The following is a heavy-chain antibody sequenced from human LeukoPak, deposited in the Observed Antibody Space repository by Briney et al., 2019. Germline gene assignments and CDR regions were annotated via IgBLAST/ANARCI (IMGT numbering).Heavy chain of an antibody. CDR3: AREQGGHY. CDR1: GGTFSSYA. D-gene: IGHD3-16*01. J-gene: IGHJ4*02. Sequence: ASVKVSCKASGGTFSSYAISWVRQAPGQGLEWMGRIIPILGIANYAQKLQGRVTMTTDTSTSTAYMELRSLRSDDTAVYYCAREQGGHYWGQGTLVTVSS. V-gene: IGHV1-69*04. CDR2: IIPILGIA.